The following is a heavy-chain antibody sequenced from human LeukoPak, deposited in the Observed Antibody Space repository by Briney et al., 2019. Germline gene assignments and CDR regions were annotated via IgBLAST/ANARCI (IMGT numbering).Heavy chain of an antibody. D-gene: IGHD3-10*01. CDR3: AKGSGSYASDAFDI. V-gene: IGHV3-48*01. Sequence: GGSLRLSYAASGFTFSSYGMTWVRQAPGKGLEWVSYISSSSSTIYYADSVKGRFTTSRDNSKNTLYLQMNSLRAEDTAVYYCAKGSGSYASDAFDIWGQGTMVTVSS. CDR1: GFTFSSYG. J-gene: IGHJ3*02. CDR2: ISSSSSTI.